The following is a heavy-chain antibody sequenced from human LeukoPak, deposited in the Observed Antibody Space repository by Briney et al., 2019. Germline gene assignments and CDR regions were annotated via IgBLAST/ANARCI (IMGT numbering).Heavy chain of an antibody. Sequence: SETLSLTCAVYGGSFSGYYWSWIRQPPGKGLEWIGEINHSGSTNYNPSLKSRVTISVDTSKNQFSLKLSSVTAADTAVYYCARVGLVPADGYFDYWGQGTLVTVSS. CDR3: ARVGLVPADGYFDY. J-gene: IGHJ4*02. CDR2: INHSGST. CDR1: GGSFSGYY. D-gene: IGHD2-2*01. V-gene: IGHV4-34*01.